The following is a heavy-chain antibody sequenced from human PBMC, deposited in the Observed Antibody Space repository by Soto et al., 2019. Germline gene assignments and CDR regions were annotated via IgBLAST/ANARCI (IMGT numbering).Heavy chain of an antibody. CDR2: IISTFGTA. Sequence: VKISCKDSGGTFSSNARSWVRQATGQGLEWMGGIISTFGTATYAQTFQGRATTTAGESSSTAYMELSCLRSQDTALYYCAISCRRYYDNIDPPLDAFDIWGQGTMVTVSS. V-gene: IGHV1-69*13. CDR3: AISCRRYYDNIDPPLDAFDI. J-gene: IGHJ3*02. D-gene: IGHD3-22*01. CDR1: GGTFSSNA.